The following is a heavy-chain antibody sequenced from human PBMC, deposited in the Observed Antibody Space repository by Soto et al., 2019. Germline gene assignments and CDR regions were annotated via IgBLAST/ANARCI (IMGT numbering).Heavy chain of an antibody. D-gene: IGHD7-27*01. CDR2: VSGYSDKR. CDR1: GYTFNTFG. CDR3: ARGWGKCLGVNDF. Sequence: IQLVQSAGEVKRPGASVKVSCKASGYTFNTFGITWVRQAPGQGLEWMGCVSGYSDKRDYSRKLQDRITLTADPSTTTSYMELRSLTSDDTAVYYCARGWGKCLGVNDFWGQGALVTVSS. V-gene: IGHV1-18*01. J-gene: IGHJ4*02.